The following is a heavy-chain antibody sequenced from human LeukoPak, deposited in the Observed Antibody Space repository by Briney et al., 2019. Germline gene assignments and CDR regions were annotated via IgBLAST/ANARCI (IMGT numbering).Heavy chain of an antibody. CDR2: ISSTSSYI. D-gene: IGHD6-25*01. CDR3: ARDPGYSSEGGP. V-gene: IGHV3-21*01. J-gene: IGHJ5*02. Sequence: GASLRLSCAASGFTFSSYSMNWVRQAPGKGLEWVSYISSTSSYIYYADSVKGRFTISRDNAKNSLYLQMNSLRVEDTAVYYCARDPGYSSEGGPWGQGTLVTVSS. CDR1: GFTFSSYS.